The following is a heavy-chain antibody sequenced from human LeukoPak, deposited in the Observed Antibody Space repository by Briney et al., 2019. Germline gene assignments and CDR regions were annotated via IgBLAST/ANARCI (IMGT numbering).Heavy chain of an antibody. CDR3: ASVDLGGCNDY. J-gene: IGHJ4*02. CDR1: GGSISSYY. V-gene: IGHV4-59*01. D-gene: IGHD1-26*01. Sequence: PSETLSLTCTVSGGSISSYYWSWIRQPPGKGLEWIGYIYYSGSTNYNPSLKSRVTISVDTSKNQFSLKLSSVTAADTAVYYCASVDLGGCNDYWGQGTLVTVSS. CDR2: IYYSGST.